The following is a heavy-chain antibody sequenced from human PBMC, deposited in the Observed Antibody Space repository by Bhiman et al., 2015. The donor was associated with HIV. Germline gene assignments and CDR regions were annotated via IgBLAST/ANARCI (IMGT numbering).Heavy chain of an antibody. CDR1: GFTFSNAW. J-gene: IGHJ4*02. D-gene: IGHD2-2*01. V-gene: IGHV3-15*01. CDR2: IKSKTDGGTT. CDR3: ATSPAILYFFDS. Sequence: EVQLVESGGGLVKPGGSLRLSCAASGFTFSNAWMSWVRQAPGKGLEWVGRIKSKTDGGTTDYPAPVKGRFTISRDDSKNTLYLQMNSLITEDTAVYYCATSPAILYFFDSWGQGALVTVSS.